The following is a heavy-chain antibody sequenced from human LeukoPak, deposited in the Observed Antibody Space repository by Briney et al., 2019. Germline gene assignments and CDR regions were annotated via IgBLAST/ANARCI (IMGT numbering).Heavy chain of an antibody. V-gene: IGHV4-34*01. D-gene: IGHD4-17*01. J-gene: IGHJ4*02. CDR1: GGSFSGYY. CDR2: INHSGST. Sequence: PSETLSLTCAVYGGSFSGYYWSWIRQPPGKGLEWIREINHSGSTNYNPSLKSRVTISVDTSKNQFSLKLSSVTAADTAVYYCARGRGTVNYWGQGTLVTVSS. CDR3: ARGRGTVNY.